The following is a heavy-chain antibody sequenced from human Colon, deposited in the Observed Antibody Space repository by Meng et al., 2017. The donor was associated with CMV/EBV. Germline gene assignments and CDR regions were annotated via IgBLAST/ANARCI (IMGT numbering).Heavy chain of an antibody. D-gene: IGHD2-2*01. Sequence: GESLKISCAASGFTFDDYGMSWVRQAPGKGLEWVSGINWNGGSTGYADSVKGRFTISRDNAKNSLYLQMNSLRAEDTALYYCARGPSLGYCSSTSCYFYFDYWGQGTLVTVSS. CDR2: INWNGGST. J-gene: IGHJ4*02. CDR3: ARGPSLGYCSSTSCYFYFDY. V-gene: IGHV3-20*04. CDR1: GFTFDDYG.